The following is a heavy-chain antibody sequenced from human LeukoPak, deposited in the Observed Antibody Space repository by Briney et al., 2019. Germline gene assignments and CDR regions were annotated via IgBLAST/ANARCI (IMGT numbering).Heavy chain of an antibody. CDR2: ISNSRST. V-gene: IGHV4-59*11. CDR3: GRDALVGYFSYYYMDV. CDR1: GGSISSHY. Sequence: SETLSLTCTVSGGSISSHYWTRIRQSPVKGLEWIGDISNSRSTSYNPSLKSRVTISIDTSKNQFSLKLSSVTAADTAVYYCGRDALVGYFSYYYMDVWGKGTTVTVSS. D-gene: IGHD2-15*01. J-gene: IGHJ6*03.